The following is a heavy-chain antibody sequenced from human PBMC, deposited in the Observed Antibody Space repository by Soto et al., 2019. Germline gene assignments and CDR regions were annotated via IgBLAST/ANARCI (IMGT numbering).Heavy chain of an antibody. D-gene: IGHD2-15*01. J-gene: IGHJ3*02. V-gene: IGHV1-24*01. CDR2: FDPEDGET. CDR1: GYTLTELS. CDR3: ATDPRGYCSGGSCYSAAGSGI. Sequence: GASVKVSCKVSGYTLTELSMHWVRQAPGKGLEWMGGFDPEDGETIYAQKFQGRVTMTEDTSTDTAYMELSSLRSEDTAVYYCATDPRGYCSGGSCYSAAGSGIWGQGTMVTVSS.